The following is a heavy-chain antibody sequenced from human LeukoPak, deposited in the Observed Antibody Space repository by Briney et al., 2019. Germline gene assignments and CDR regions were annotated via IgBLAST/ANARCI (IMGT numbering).Heavy chain of an antibody. CDR1: GGSISSTSYS. V-gene: IGHV4-39*01. J-gene: IGHJ4*02. D-gene: IGHD1-26*01. CDR2: IYYSGST. CDR3: ARQARELLLNY. Sequence: SETLSLTCTVSGGSISSTSYSWGWIRQPPGKELEWIGTIYYSGSTFYNPSLKSRVTISADTSKNQFSPKLSSVTAADTAVYYCARQARELLLNYWGQGTLVTVSS.